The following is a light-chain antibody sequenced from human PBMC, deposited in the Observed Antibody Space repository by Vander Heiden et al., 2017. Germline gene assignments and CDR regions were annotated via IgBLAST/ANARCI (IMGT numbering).Light chain of an antibody. CDR3: SSYTSSDTYV. CDR2: EVT. J-gene: IGLJ1*01. Sequence: QSALTQPPSVSGPPGQSVTISCTGSSSDVGSYNRVSWYQQPPGTAPKLMIYEVTNRPSGVPDRFSGSKSGSTASLTISGLQAEDEADYYCSSYTSSDTYVFGTGTKVTVL. CDR1: SSDVGSYNR. V-gene: IGLV2-18*02.